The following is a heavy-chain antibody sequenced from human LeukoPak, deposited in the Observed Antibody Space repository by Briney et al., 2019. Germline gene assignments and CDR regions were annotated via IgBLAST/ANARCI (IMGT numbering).Heavy chain of an antibody. CDR3: ARQAYGSHFDAFDI. Sequence: GESLKICCKASGYRFTTDYIGWVRQMPGKGLEWMGIIYPDDSETNYSPSFQGQVSMSVDKSITTAYLQWSSLKASDTAIYYCARQAYGSHFDAFDIWGQGTMVTVSS. CDR1: GYRFTTDY. V-gene: IGHV5-51*01. J-gene: IGHJ3*02. D-gene: IGHD3-22*01. CDR2: IYPDDSET.